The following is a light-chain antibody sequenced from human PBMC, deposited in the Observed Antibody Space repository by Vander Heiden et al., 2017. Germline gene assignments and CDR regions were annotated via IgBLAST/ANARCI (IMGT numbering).Light chain of an antibody. CDR2: SHN. CDR3: GTWDHSLNAWV. CDR1: SYYIGSYT. J-gene: IGLJ3*02. Sequence: SVLTQPPSASGTPGQRVTISFSEGSYYIGSYTVHWYHQVPGTAPKLLIYSHNRRPSGVPDRFSGSKSGTSASLAISGLQSGDEAVYYCGTWDHSLNAWVFGGGTKLTVL. V-gene: IGLV1-44*01.